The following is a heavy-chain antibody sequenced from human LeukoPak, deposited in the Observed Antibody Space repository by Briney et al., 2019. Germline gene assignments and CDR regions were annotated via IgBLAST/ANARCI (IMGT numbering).Heavy chain of an antibody. CDR2: IKQDGSEK. Sequence: GSLRLSCAASGFTFSSYGMSWVRQAPGKGLEWVANIKQDGSEKYYVDSVKGRFTISRDNAKNSLYLQMNSLRAEDTAVYYCARDGLRRPPTPYCGGDCPLDYWGQGTLVSVSS. D-gene: IGHD2-21*02. J-gene: IGHJ4*02. CDR3: ARDGLRRPPTPYCGGDCPLDY. CDR1: GFTFSSYG. V-gene: IGHV3-7*01.